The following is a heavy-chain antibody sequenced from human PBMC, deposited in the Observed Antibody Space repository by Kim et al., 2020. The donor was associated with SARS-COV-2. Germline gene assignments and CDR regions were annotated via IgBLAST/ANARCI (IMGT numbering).Heavy chain of an antibody. Sequence: GGSLRLSCAASGFTSNIYAMHWVRQVPGKGLEWVSGFHWDSIRTGYADSVRGRFTIFSDNAKNSLYLQMNSLRVDDTALYFCVRDTYPGGADVWGQGTTVTVSS. CDR2: FHWDSIRT. CDR3: VRDTYPGGADV. CDR1: GFTSNIYA. V-gene: IGHV3-9*02. J-gene: IGHJ6*02. D-gene: IGHD2-2*02.